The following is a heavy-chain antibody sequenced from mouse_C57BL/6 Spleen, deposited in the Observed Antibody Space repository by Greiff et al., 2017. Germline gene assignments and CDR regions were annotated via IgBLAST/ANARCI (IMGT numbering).Heavy chain of an antibody. J-gene: IGHJ4*01. CDR3: ARPILPLYAMDY. V-gene: IGHV1-42*01. Sequence: VQLQQSGPELVKPGASVKISCKASGYSFTGYYMNWVKQSPEKSLEWIGEINPSTGGTTYNQKFKAKATLTVDKSSSTAYMQLKSLTSEDSAVYYCARPILPLYAMDYWGQGTSVTVSS. CDR1: GYSFTGYY. D-gene: IGHD5-1-1*01. CDR2: INPSTGGT.